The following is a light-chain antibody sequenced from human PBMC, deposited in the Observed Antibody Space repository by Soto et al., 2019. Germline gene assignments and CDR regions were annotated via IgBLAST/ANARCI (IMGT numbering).Light chain of an antibody. J-gene: IGKJ1*01. CDR2: EAS. V-gene: IGKV3-11*01. CDR1: QSVSSY. CDR3: QPRSNWPRT. Sequence: ESVLRQSRATRSLSPGERATLSCRASQSVSSYLAWYQQKPGQAPRLLIYEASNRATGIPARFSGSGSGTDFTLTISSLEPEDFAVYYCQPRSNWPRTFGQGTKVDIK.